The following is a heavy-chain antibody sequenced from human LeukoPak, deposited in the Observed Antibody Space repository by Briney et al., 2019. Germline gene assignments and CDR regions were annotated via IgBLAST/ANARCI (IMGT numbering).Heavy chain of an antibody. CDR3: ARDLYGSEDY. D-gene: IGHD2-2*02. CDR1: GFTVSSNY. J-gene: IGHJ4*02. Sequence: GGSLRLSCAASGFTVSSNYMSWVRQAPGKGLEWVSVIYTTGSTYYADSVKGRFTISRDNSKNTLYLQMNSLRAEDTAVYYCARDLYGSEDYWGQGTLVTVSS. CDR2: IYTTGST. V-gene: IGHV3-66*01.